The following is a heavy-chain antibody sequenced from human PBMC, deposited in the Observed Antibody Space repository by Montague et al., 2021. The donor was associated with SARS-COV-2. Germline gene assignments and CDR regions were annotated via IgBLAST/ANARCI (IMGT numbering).Heavy chain of an antibody. V-gene: IGHV3-21*01. CDR1: GFTFSSYS. D-gene: IGHD6-13*01. Sequence: SLRLSCAASGFTFSSYSMNWVRQAPGKGLEWVSSISSSSSYIYYADSVKGRFTISRDNAKNSLYLQMNSLRAEDTAVYYCARGEVAGSSWEPDLDYWGQGTLVTVSS. J-gene: IGHJ4*02. CDR3: ARGEVAGSSWEPDLDY. CDR2: ISSSSSYI.